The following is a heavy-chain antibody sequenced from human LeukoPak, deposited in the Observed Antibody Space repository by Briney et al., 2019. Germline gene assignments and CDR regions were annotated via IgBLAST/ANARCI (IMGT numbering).Heavy chain of an antibody. D-gene: IGHD2-2*01. J-gene: IGHJ4*02. CDR3: ARVLPVASRDY. Sequence: GGSLRLSCAASGFTFSTYWMSWVRQAPGKGLEWVANIRQDGSDEFYVDSVKGRFTISRDNAKNSMYLQMNSLRAEDTAVYYCARVLPVASRDYWGQGTLVTVSS. CDR1: GFTFSTYW. V-gene: IGHV3-7*01. CDR2: IRQDGSDE.